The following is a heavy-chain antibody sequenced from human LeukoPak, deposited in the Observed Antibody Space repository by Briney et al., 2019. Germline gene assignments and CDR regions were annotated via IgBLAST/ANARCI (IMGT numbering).Heavy chain of an antibody. D-gene: IGHD3-9*01. J-gene: IGHJ6*03. V-gene: IGHV3-48*03. CDR1: GFTFSSYG. CDR2: ISTSGSTI. Sequence: GGTLRLSCAASGFTFSSYGMSWIRQAPGKGLEWVSYISTSGSTIYYADSVKGRFTISRDNAKNSLYYCARDGVLRYFDWLFPYYMDVWGKGTTVSISS. CDR3: YYMDV.